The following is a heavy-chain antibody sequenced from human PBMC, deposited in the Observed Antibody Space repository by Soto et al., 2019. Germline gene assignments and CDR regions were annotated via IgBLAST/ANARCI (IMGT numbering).Heavy chain of an antibody. D-gene: IGHD3-3*01. CDR2: IYYSGST. CDR1: GGSLSSGDYY. V-gene: IGHV4-30-4*01. J-gene: IGHJ4*02. Sequence: SETLSLPCTVSGGSLSSGDYYWCWLRQPPGKGLEWIGYIYYSGSTYYNPSLKSRVTLSVDTSKNQFSLKLSSVTAADTAVYYCARTGIGYYDCWGGQPYYFDYWGQG. CDR3: ARTGIGYYDCWGGQPYYFDY.